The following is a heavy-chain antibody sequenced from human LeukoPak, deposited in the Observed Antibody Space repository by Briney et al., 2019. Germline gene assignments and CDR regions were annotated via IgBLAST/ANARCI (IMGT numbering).Heavy chain of an antibody. Sequence: GGSLRLSCAASGFTFSSYAMHWVRQAPGKGLEWVAVISYDGSNKYYADSVKGRFTISRDNSKNTLYLQMNSLRAEDTAVYHCARDCSSTSCLYGDYWGQGTLVTVSS. V-gene: IGHV3-30-3*01. CDR1: GFTFSSYA. CDR3: ARDCSSTSCLYGDY. D-gene: IGHD2-2*01. CDR2: ISYDGSNK. J-gene: IGHJ4*02.